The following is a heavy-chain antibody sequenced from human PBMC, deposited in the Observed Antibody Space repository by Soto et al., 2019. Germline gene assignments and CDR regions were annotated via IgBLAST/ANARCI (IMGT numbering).Heavy chain of an antibody. CDR3: VHKGGEYYYDSSGYSYFDY. CDR1: GFSLSTSAVG. J-gene: IGHJ4*02. Sequence: QITLKESGPPLVKPTQTLTLTCAFSGFSLSTSAVGVGWIRQPPGKALEWLALIYWDDDKRYSPSLKSRLTITKDTSKNQVVLTMTNMDPVDTATYYCVHKGGEYYYDSSGYSYFDYWGQGTLVTVSS. V-gene: IGHV2-5*02. CDR2: IYWDDDK. D-gene: IGHD3-22*01.